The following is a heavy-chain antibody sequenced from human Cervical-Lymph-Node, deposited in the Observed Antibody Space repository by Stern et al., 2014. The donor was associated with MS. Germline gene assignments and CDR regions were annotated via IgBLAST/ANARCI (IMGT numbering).Heavy chain of an antibody. Sequence: EVQLVQSGAEVKKPGESLKISCKGSGYSFTRNWIGWVRQMPGKGLEWMGIIYPGDSDTRYSPSFQGQVTISVDKSINTAYLQWSSLKASDTAMYYCARTMVVTSNAFDVWGQGTRVTVSS. CDR2: IYPGDSDT. CDR3: ARTMVVTSNAFDV. J-gene: IGHJ3*01. CDR1: GYSFTRNW. V-gene: IGHV5-51*03. D-gene: IGHD4/OR15-4a*01.